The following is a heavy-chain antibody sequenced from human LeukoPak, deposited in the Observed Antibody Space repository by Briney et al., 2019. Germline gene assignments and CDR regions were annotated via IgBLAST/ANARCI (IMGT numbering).Heavy chain of an antibody. CDR2: ISGSGGST. D-gene: IGHD6-13*01. J-gene: IGHJ3*02. CDR3: ARDSTDAGTGAFDI. CDR1: GFTFSSYG. V-gene: IGHV3-23*01. Sequence: GGSLRLPCAASGFTFSSYGMSWVRQAPGEGLEWVSSISGSGGSTYYADSVKGRFTISRDNSKNTLYLQMNSRRAEDTAVYYCARDSTDAGTGAFDIWGQGTMVTVSS.